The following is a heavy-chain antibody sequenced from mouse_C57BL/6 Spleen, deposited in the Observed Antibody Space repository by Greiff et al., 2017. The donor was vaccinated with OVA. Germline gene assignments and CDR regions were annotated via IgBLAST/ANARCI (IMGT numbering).Heavy chain of an antibody. J-gene: IGHJ4*01. CDR2: IYPRSGNT. V-gene: IGHV1-81*01. CDR1: GYTFTSYG. D-gene: IGHD3-2*02. Sequence: VQLQQSGAELARPGASVKLSCKASGYTFTSYGISWVKQRTGQGLEWIGEIYPRSGNTYYNEKFKGKATLTADKSSSTAYMELRSLTSEDSAVYFCARKAQAYYAMDYWGQGTSVTVSS. CDR3: ARKAQAYYAMDY.